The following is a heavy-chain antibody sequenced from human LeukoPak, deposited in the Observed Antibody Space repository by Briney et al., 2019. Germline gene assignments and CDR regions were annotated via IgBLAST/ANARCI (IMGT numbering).Heavy chain of an antibody. CDR3: ATEHIATLQTFDH. CDR1: GGTFSSYA. D-gene: IGHD4-11*01. V-gene: IGHV1-69*05. Sequence: ASVKVSCKASGGTFSSYAISWVRQAPGQGLEWMGRIIPIFGTANYAQKFQGRVTITTDESTSTAYMELSSLRSEDTAVYYCATEHIATLQTFDHWGQGTLVTVSS. J-gene: IGHJ4*02. CDR2: IIPIFGTA.